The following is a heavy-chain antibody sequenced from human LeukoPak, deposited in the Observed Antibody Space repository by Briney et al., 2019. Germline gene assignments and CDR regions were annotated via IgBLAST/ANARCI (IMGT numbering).Heavy chain of an antibody. D-gene: IGHD3-3*01. Sequence: GGSLRLSCVASGFIFSSYGMHWVRQAPGKGLEWVAVIWYDGTNKYYGDSVKGRFTISRDNSKNTLYLQINRLRVEDTAVYYCVRDKIYDFWSGHNFDYWGQGTLVTVSS. CDR3: VRDKIYDFWSGHNFDY. CDR2: IWYDGTNK. CDR1: GFIFSSYG. V-gene: IGHV3-33*01. J-gene: IGHJ4*02.